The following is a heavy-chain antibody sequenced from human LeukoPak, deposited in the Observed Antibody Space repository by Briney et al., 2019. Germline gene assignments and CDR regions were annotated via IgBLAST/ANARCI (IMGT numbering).Heavy chain of an antibody. CDR2: ISWNSGSI. V-gene: IGHV3-9*01. J-gene: IGHJ4*02. Sequence: PGRSLRLSCAASGFTFDDYAMHWVRQAPGKGLEWVSGISWNSGSIGYADSVKGRFTISRDNAKNSLYLKMNSLRAEDTALYYCAKDKSSSGWYYVDYWGQGTLRTVSS. CDR3: AKDKSSSGWYYVDY. CDR1: GFTFDDYA. D-gene: IGHD6-19*01.